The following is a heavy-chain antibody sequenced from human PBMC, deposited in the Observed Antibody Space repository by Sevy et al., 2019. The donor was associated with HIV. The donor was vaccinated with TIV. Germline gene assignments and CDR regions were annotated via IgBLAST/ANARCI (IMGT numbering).Heavy chain of an antibody. CDR3: AKGIAASGYYFDS. CDR1: GFTFSRYG. Sequence: GGSLRLSCAASGFTFSRYGMHWVRQTPGKGMEWVAGIWYDGDNKDYSDYGKGRFTISRDNSKNTVYLHMSSLRVEDTATYYCAKGIAASGYYFDSWGQGTLVSVSS. J-gene: IGHJ4*02. D-gene: IGHD6-13*01. V-gene: IGHV3-33*06. CDR2: IWYDGDNK.